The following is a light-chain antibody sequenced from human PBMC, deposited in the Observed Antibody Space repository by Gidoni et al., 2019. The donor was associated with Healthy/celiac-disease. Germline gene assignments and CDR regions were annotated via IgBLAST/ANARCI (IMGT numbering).Light chain of an antibody. J-gene: IGLJ2*01. CDR3: CAYAGTYGVV. Sequence: QSALTQPRSVSGSPGQSVTISCTGTCSDVGAYNYVPWYQQHPGKATKVMIYDVNKRPAGVPDRFSGSKSGNTASLTISGLQAEDEADYYCCAYAGTYGVVFGGGTKLTVL. V-gene: IGLV2-11*01. CDR1: CSDVGAYNY. CDR2: DVN.